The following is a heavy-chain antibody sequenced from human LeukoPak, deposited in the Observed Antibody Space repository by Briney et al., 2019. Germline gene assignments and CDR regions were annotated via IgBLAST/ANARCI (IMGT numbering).Heavy chain of an antibody. J-gene: IGHJ4*02. D-gene: IGHD1-26*01. V-gene: IGHV4-34*01. Sequence: SETLSLTCAVYGGSFSGYYWSWIRQPPGKGLEWIGEINHSGSTNYNPSLKSRVTISADTSKNQFSLKLSSVTAADTAVYYCARSLGISSIDYWGQGTLVTVSS. CDR3: ARSLGISSIDY. CDR1: GGSFSGYY. CDR2: INHSGST.